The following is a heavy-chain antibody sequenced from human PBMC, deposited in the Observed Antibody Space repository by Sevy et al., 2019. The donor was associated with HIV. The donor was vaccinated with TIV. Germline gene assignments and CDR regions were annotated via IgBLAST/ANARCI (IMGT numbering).Heavy chain of an antibody. CDR3: AGENAWGRGYS. D-gene: IGHD1-26*01. J-gene: IGHJ4*02. CDR1: GGSITSLY. V-gene: IGHV4-59*08. Sequence: SETLSLTCTVSGGSITSLYWNWIRQPPGKGLEWIANIYYNGHINYNPSLKSRVTITLDKSKNQFILRLSSVTAADTAMYYCAGENAWGRGYSWGQGTLVTVSS. CDR2: IYYNGHI.